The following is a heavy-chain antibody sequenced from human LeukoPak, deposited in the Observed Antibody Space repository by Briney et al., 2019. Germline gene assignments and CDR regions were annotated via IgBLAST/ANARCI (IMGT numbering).Heavy chain of an antibody. J-gene: IGHJ4*02. V-gene: IGHV3-23*01. CDR1: GFPFSSYA. CDR3: AKAYGSGIENLDY. CDR2: ISGSGGST. Sequence: PSGGSLRLSCAASGFPFSSYAMSWVRQAPGKALEWVSAISGSGGSTYYADSVKGRFTISRDNSKNTLYLQMNSLRGEDTAVYYCAKAYGSGIENLDYWGQGTLVTVSS. D-gene: IGHD3-10*01.